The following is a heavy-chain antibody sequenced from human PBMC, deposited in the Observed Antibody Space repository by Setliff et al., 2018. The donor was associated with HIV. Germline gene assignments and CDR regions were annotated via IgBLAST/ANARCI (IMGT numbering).Heavy chain of an antibody. J-gene: IGHJ3*02. CDR1: GGSIINNF. Sequence: SETLSLTCTVSGGSIINNFWSWIRLPPGKGLEYIGYIYYSVNTDYNPSLKSRVTISVDRSKNQFSLKLNSVTAADTAVYYCARDRPPSTVDMLGAFDRWGQGTMVTVSS. CDR3: ARDRPPSTVDMLGAFDR. CDR2: IYYSVNT. D-gene: IGHD4-17*01. V-gene: IGHV4-59*01.